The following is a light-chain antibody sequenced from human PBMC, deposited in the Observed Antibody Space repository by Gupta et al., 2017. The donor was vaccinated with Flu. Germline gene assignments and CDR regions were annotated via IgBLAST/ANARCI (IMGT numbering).Light chain of an antibody. CDR1: SGNSTYI. CDR2: LESTGSY. Sequence: KLTCTRSSGNSTYIIEWHQHQPGKAPLYLMKLESTGSYNKGSGGADRFSGSSSGADRDLTISNRQAEDEADYYFETWYTNTRVFGGGTKLTVV. V-gene: IGLV4-60*03. J-gene: IGLJ3*02. CDR3: ETWYTNTRV.